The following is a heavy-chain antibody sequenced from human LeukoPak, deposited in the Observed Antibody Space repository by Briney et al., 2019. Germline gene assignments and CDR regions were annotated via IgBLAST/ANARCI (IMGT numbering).Heavy chain of an antibody. J-gene: IGHJ4*02. Sequence: GGSLRLSCAVSGFTFSSYEMNWVRQAPGKGLEWVSSISSSSSYIYYADSVKDRFTISRDNAKNSLYLQMNSLRAEDTAVYYCASTPEGYYDSSGYYRAPYYFDYWGQGTLVTVSS. CDR3: ASTPEGYYDSSGYYRAPYYFDY. V-gene: IGHV3-21*01. CDR2: ISSSSSYI. CDR1: GFTFSSYE. D-gene: IGHD3-22*01.